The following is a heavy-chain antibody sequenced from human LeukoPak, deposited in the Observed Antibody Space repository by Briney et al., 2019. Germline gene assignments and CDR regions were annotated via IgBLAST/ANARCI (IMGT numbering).Heavy chain of an antibody. Sequence: PSETLSLTCTVSGGSVNTNPNYWGWVRQPPGKGLEWIGCFYYRGSTYYNPSLRSRVTVSGDSTQNQFSLELTSVTAADTAMYHCMSGYSYGYYSWGQGILVTVSS. D-gene: IGHD5-18*01. J-gene: IGHJ4*02. CDR2: FYYRGST. CDR3: MSGYSYGYYS. V-gene: IGHV4-39*03. CDR1: GGSVNTNPNY.